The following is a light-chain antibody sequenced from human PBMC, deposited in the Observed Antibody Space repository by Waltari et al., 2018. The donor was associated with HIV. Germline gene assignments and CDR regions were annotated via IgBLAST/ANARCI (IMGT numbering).Light chain of an antibody. CDR3: SSYTANSRI. CDR2: DVS. CDR1: SSDVGGHNS. V-gene: IGLV2-14*03. J-gene: IGLJ2*01. Sequence: QSALTQSASVSGSLGQSITISCTGTSSDVGGHNSVSWYQQHPGKAPKLLISDVSNRPSGVSNRFSGSKSGNTASLTISGLQAEDEADYYCSSYTANSRIFGGGTRLTVL.